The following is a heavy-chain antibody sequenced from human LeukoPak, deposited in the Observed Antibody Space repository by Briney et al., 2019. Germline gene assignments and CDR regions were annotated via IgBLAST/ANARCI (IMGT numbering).Heavy chain of an antibody. CDR3: AKDDGYYDFWSGYSPCYFDY. CDR2: ISGSGGST. Sequence: LPGGSLRLSCAASGFTFSSYAMSWVRQAPGKGLEWVSAISGSGGSTYYADSVKGRFTISRDNSKNTLYLQMNSLRAEDTAVYYCAKDDGYYDFWSGYSPCYFDYWGQGTLVTVSS. J-gene: IGHJ4*02. V-gene: IGHV3-23*01. D-gene: IGHD3-3*01. CDR1: GFTFSSYA.